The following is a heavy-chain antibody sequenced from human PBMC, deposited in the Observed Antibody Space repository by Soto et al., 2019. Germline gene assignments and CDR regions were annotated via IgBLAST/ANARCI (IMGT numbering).Heavy chain of an antibody. J-gene: IGHJ3*02. CDR3: ARRSIGVVEMASYDAFDI. D-gene: IGHD6-6*01. CDR2: IYPGDSDT. V-gene: IGHV5-51*01. CDR1: GYSFTSYW. Sequence: PGESLKISCKGSGYSFTSYWIGWVRQMPGKGLEWMGIIYPGDSDTRYSPSFQGQVTISADKSISTAYLQWSSLKASDTAMYYCARRSIGVVEMASYDAFDIWGQGTMVTVSS.